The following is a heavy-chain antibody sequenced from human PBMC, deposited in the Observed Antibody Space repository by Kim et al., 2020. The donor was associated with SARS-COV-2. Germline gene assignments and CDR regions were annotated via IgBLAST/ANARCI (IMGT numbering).Heavy chain of an antibody. Sequence: SETLSLTCAVYGGSFSGYYWSWIRQPPGKGLEWIGEINHSGSTNYNPSLKSRVTISVDTSKNQFSLKLSSVTAADTAVYYCARGRGNYPLRVLDYWGQGT. V-gene: IGHV4-34*01. CDR1: GGSFSGYY. CDR2: INHSGST. D-gene: IGHD4-4*01. CDR3: ARGRGNYPLRVLDY. J-gene: IGHJ4*02.